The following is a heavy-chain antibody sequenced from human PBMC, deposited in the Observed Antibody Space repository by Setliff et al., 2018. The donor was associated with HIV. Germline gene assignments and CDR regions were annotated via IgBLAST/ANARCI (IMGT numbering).Heavy chain of an antibody. V-gene: IGHV4-4*02. Sequence: SETLSLTCAVSGGSISSNWWSWVRQPPGKGLEWIGEIYHGGSTNYNPSLKSRVTISVDTSKNQFSLKLSSVIAADTAVYYCARHAAGPDGPFDYWGQGTLVTVSS. D-gene: IGHD2-2*01. CDR2: IYHGGST. CDR3: ARHAAGPDGPFDY. CDR1: GGSISSNW. J-gene: IGHJ4*02.